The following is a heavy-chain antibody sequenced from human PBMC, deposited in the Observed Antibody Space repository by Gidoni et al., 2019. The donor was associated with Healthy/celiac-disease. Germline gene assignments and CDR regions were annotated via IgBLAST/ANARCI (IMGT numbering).Heavy chain of an antibody. CDR1: GYSISSGYY. CDR2: IYHGGST. CDR3: ARDHSNWFDP. J-gene: IGHJ5*02. D-gene: IGHD4-4*01. V-gene: IGHV4-38-2*02. Sequence: QVQLQESGPGLVQPSETLSLTRAVAGYSISSGYYWGWIRQPPGKGLEWIGSIYHGGSTYYNPSLKSRVTISVDTSKNQFSLKLSSVTAADTAVYYCARDHSNWFDPWGQGTLVTVSS.